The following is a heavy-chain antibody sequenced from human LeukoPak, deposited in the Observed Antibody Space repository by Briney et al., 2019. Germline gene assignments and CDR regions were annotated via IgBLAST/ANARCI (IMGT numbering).Heavy chain of an antibody. D-gene: IGHD3-22*01. V-gene: IGHV1-46*01. CDR3: ARDYYDSSGYYPGY. J-gene: IGHJ4*02. CDR1: GGTFSSYA. CDR2: INPSGGST. Sequence: ASVKVSCKASGGTFSSYAISWVRQAPGQGLEWMGIINPSGGSTSYAQKFQGRVTITRDTSASTAYMELSSLRSEDTAVYYCARDYYDSSGYYPGYWGQGTLVTVSS.